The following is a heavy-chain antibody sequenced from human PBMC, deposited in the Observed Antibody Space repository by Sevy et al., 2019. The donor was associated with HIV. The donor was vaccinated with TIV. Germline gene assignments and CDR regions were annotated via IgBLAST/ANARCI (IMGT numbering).Heavy chain of an antibody. Sequence: GGSLRLSCAASGFTFSSYSMNWVRQAPGKGLEWVSYISSSSSTIYYADSVKGRFTISRDNDKNSLYLQMNSLRAEDTAVYYCARYPGLITMVQGVIEKKIDPWGQGTLVTVSS. CDR1: GFTFSSYS. J-gene: IGHJ5*02. CDR2: ISSSSSTI. CDR3: ARYPGLITMVQGVIEKKIDP. V-gene: IGHV3-48*01. D-gene: IGHD3-10*01.